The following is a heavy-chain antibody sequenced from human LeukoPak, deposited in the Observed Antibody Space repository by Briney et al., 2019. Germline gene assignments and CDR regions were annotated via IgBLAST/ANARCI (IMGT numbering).Heavy chain of an antibody. D-gene: IGHD3-22*01. J-gene: IGHJ4*02. V-gene: IGHV3-23*01. CDR2: ISNNGGYT. CDR1: GFTFSSSA. CDR3: AKGSYYDSSGSFYFDY. Sequence: GGSLRLSCAASGFTFSSSAMSWVRQAPGKGLEWVSAISNNGGYTYYADSVQGRFIISRDNSKSTLCLQMNSLRAEDTAVYYCAKGSYYDSSGSFYFDYWGQGTLVTVSS.